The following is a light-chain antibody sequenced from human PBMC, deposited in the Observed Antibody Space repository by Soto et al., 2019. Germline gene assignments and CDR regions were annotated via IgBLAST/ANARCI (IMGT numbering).Light chain of an antibody. J-gene: IGLJ2*01. Sequence: QSAVTQPASVSGSPGQSITISCTGTSSDVGGYDYVSWYQQYPGKAPRLIIYEVSNRPSGVSNRFSGSKSGNTASLTISGLQAEDEADYYCSSYTSSSSRVFGGGTQLTVL. CDR3: SSYTSSSSRV. V-gene: IGLV2-14*01. CDR1: SSDVGGYDY. CDR2: EVS.